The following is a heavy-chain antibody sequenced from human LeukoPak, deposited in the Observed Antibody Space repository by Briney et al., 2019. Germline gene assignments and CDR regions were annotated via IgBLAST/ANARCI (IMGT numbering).Heavy chain of an antibody. J-gene: IGHJ4*02. V-gene: IGHV3-30*18. CDR2: ISFDGSFR. Sequence: GGSLRLSCAASGFTFRSFAMHWVRQAPGKGLEWVADISFDGSFRYYADSVEGRFTISRDNSKNTVYLQMSSLRTEDTAVYYCAKLGDLDTAMVFESWGQGTLVTVSS. CDR3: AKLGDLDTAMVFES. D-gene: IGHD5-18*01. CDR1: GFTFRSFA.